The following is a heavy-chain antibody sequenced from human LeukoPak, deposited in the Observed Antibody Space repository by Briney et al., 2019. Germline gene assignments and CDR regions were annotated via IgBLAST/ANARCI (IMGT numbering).Heavy chain of an antibody. Sequence: PGGSLRLSCAASGFTFSSYAMSWVRQAPGKGLEWVSGICGSGCCTYYADSVKGRFTISRDNSKNTVYLQMNSLTADDTAVYYCAKTTVGYSSGRYPGWPADCWGQGTLVTVSS. CDR1: GFTFSSYA. J-gene: IGHJ4*02. V-gene: IGHV3-23*01. CDR3: AKTTVGYSSGRYPGWPADC. D-gene: IGHD6-19*01. CDR2: ICGSGCCT.